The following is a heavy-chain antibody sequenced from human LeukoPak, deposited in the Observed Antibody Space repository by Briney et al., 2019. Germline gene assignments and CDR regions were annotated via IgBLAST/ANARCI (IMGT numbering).Heavy chain of an antibody. V-gene: IGHV4-59*01. Sequence: SETLSLTCTVSGGSISSYYWSWIRQPPVKALEWIGYIYYSGSTNYNPSLKSRVTISVDTSKNQFSLKLSSVTAADTAVYYCARVRGGSGGYYSLDYWGQGTLVTVSS. CDR1: GGSISSYY. CDR3: ARVRGGSGGYYSLDY. D-gene: IGHD3-22*01. CDR2: IYYSGST. J-gene: IGHJ4*02.